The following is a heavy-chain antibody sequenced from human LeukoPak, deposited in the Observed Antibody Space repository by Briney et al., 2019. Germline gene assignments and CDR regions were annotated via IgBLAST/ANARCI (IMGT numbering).Heavy chain of an antibody. CDR1: GFTFSDYY. J-gene: IGHJ3*02. V-gene: IGHV3-11*04. Sequence: GGSLGLSCAASGFTFSDYYMSWIRQAPGKGLEWVSYISSSGSTIYYADSVKGRFTISRDNAKNSLYLQMNSLRAEDTAVYYCATTYYDFWSGYLDAFDIWGQGTMVTVSS. CDR2: ISSSGSTI. CDR3: ATTYYDFWSGYLDAFDI. D-gene: IGHD3-3*01.